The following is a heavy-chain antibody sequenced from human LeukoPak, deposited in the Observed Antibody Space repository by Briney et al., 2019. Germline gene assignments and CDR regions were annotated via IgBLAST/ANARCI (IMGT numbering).Heavy chain of an antibody. CDR3: ARMTRQWLALDY. D-gene: IGHD6-19*01. V-gene: IGHV4-59*01. CDR2: IYYSGST. J-gene: IGHJ4*02. CDR1: GGSISSYY. Sequence: SETLSLTCTVSGGSISSYYWSWIRQPPGKGLEWIGYIYYSGSTNYNPSLKSRVTISVDTSKNQFSLKLSSVTAADTAVYYCARMTRQWLALDYWGQGTLVTVSS.